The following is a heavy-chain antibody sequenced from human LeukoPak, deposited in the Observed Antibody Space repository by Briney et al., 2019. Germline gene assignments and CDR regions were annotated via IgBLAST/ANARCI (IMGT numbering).Heavy chain of an antibody. CDR3: AREGDGYNNFDY. Sequence: GGSLRLSCAASGFDFSSNWMHWVRHAPGQGLVWVSRIKGDGISTNYADSVKGRFTISRDNSKNTLYLQMNSLRAEDTAVYYCAREGDGYNNFDYWGQGTLVTVSS. J-gene: IGHJ4*02. D-gene: IGHD5-24*01. V-gene: IGHV3-74*01. CDR2: IKGDGIST. CDR1: GFDFSSNW.